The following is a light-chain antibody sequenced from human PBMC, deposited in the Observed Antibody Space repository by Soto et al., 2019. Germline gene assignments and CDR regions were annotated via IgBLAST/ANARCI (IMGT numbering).Light chain of an antibody. V-gene: IGKV1-5*03. CDR3: QQYQSYSQ. Sequence: DIQMTQSPSTLSASVGDRVTITCRASQSINSWLAWYQQKSGKAPKLLIYKASSLESGVPSRFGGSGSGTEFTLTITSLQPDDFATYYCQQYQSYSQFGQGTKVEMK. J-gene: IGKJ1*01. CDR2: KAS. CDR1: QSINSW.